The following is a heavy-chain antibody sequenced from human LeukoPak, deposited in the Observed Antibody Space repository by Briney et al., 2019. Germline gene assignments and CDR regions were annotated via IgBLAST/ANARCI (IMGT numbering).Heavy chain of an antibody. CDR3: ARHTSCCYPVGRGRENWFDP. Sequence: PSETLSLTCTVSGGSISSSSYYWGWIRQPPGKGLEWIGSIYYSGSTYYNPSLKSRVTISVDTSKNQFSLKLSSVTAADTAVYYCARHTSCCYPVGRGRENWFDPWGQGTLVTVSS. CDR1: GGSISSSSYY. V-gene: IGHV4-39*01. D-gene: IGHD2-2*01. J-gene: IGHJ5*02. CDR2: IYYSGST.